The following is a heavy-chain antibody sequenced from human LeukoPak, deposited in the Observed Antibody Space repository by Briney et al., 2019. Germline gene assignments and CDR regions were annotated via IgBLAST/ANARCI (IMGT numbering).Heavy chain of an antibody. CDR2: INSGSSKI. J-gene: IGHJ4*02. D-gene: IGHD6-6*01. Sequence: GGSLRLSCPASGFTFSDYYMSWIRQAPGKGLEWVSSINSGSSKIYYADSVKGRFTISRDNAKKSLYLQMNSLRAEDTAVYYCARGPLVRVDYWGQGTLVTVSS. CDR3: ARGPLVRVDY. CDR1: GFTFSDYY. V-gene: IGHV3-11*04.